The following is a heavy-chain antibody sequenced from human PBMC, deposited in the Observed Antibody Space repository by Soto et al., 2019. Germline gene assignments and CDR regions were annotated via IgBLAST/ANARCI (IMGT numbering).Heavy chain of an antibody. CDR3: ARYYWSLRYFDF. CDR2: VSNIGSA. V-gene: IGHV4-4*07. CDR1: GASISTHS. D-gene: IGHD3-10*01. J-gene: IGHJ4*02. Sequence: QVQLQESGPGLVKPSETLSLTCSVAGASISTHSWSWIRQPAGKGLEWIGHVSNIGSADYSPSLKSRVTMSVDTSKNKFSLKLSSVTAADTAVYYCARYYWSLRYFDFWGQGTLVTVSS.